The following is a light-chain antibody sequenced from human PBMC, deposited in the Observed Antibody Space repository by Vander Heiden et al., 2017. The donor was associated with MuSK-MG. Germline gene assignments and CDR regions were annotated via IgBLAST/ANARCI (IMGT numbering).Light chain of an antibody. Sequence: DIVMTQSPDSLAVSLGERATINCKSSQSVLYSSNNKNYLAWYQQKPGQPPKLLIYWASTRESGVPDRFSGSGSGTDFTLTISSLQAEDVAVYYCQQYYSTPINVGQGTRLEMK. CDR3: QQYYSTPIN. CDR2: WAS. V-gene: IGKV4-1*01. J-gene: IGKJ5*01. CDR1: QSVLYSSNNKNY.